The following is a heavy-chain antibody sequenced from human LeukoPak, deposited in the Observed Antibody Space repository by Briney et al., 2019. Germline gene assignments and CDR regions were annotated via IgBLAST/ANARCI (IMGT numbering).Heavy chain of an antibody. V-gene: IGHV1-69*06. J-gene: IGHJ4*02. CDR1: GDTFGTFS. CDR3: AKFWSGYYTD. Sequence: ASVKVSCKASGDTFGTFSFNWVRQAPSEGLEWLGGLTPLAGTPNYAQKFQGRLTISADKSTSTVYMELSRLTSEGTAVYFCAKFWSGYYTDWGQGTLVSVSS. D-gene: IGHD3-3*01. CDR2: LTPLAGTP.